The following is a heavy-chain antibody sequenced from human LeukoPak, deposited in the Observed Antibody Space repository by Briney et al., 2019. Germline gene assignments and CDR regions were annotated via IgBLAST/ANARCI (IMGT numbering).Heavy chain of an antibody. CDR1: GGSISSDDYY. J-gene: IGHJ4*02. D-gene: IGHD1-26*01. CDR3: ARKSVGATTVFDY. Sequence: SETLSLTCTVSGGSISSDDYYWTWIRQSPGKGLEWIGYIYHSGNTNYNPSLKSRATISIETSKNQFSLKLRFVTAADTAVYYCARKSVGATTVFDYWGLGTLVTVSS. V-gene: IGHV4-30-4*08. CDR2: IYHSGNT.